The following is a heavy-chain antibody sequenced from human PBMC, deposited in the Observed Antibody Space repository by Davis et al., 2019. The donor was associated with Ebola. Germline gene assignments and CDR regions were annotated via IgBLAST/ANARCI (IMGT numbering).Heavy chain of an antibody. V-gene: IGHV3-33*08. J-gene: IGHJ5*02. CDR2: IWYVGSNK. Sequence: GGSLRLSCAASGFTSSSYGMHWVSQAPAKGLEWVAVIWYVGSNKYYADSVKGRFTISRDNSKNTLYLQMNSLRAEDTAVYYCARIAAAEGWFDPWGHGILVTVSS. D-gene: IGHD6-13*01. CDR1: GFTSSSYG. CDR3: ARIAAAEGWFDP.